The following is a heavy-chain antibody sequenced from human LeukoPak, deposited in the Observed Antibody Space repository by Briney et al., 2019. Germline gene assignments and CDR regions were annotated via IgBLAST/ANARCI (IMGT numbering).Heavy chain of an antibody. CDR2: INVRTGGT. CDR1: GYIFTGHY. CDR3: ARRQDRNNHYYGMDL. D-gene: IGHD1/OR15-1a*01. V-gene: IGHV1-2*02. J-gene: IGHJ6*02. Sequence: GASVKVSCKASGYIFTGHYIQWVRQAPGHGLEWVGWINVRTGGTKYAPKFKGRVTMGRDTSISTAYMELSSLRSDDTAVYYCARRQDRNNHYYGMDLWGQGTTVTVSS.